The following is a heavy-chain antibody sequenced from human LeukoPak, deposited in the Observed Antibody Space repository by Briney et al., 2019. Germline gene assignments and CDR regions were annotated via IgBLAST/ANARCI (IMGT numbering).Heavy chain of an antibody. CDR1: GGTFSSYA. D-gene: IGHD1-14*01. CDR3: ARDPDEGPLYYFDY. CDR2: IIPIFGTA. J-gene: IGHJ4*02. V-gene: IGHV1-69*13. Sequence: SVKVSCKASGGTFSSYAISWVRQAPGQGLEWMGGIIPIFGTANYAQRFQGRVTITADESTSTAYMELSSLRSEDTAVYYCARDPDEGPLYYFDYWGQGTLVTVSS.